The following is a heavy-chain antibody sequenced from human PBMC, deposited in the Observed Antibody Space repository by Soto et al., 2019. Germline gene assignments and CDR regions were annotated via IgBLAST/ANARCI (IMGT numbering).Heavy chain of an antibody. J-gene: IGHJ4*02. D-gene: IGHD3-3*01. Sequence: GASVKVSCKASGYTFTSYGISWVRQAPGQGLEWMGWMNPNSGNTGYAQKFQGRVTMTRNTSISTAYMELSSLRSEDTAVYYCARDEDFIDYWGQGTLVTVSS. V-gene: IGHV1-8*02. CDR2: MNPNSGNT. CDR3: ARDEDFIDY. CDR1: GYTFTSYG.